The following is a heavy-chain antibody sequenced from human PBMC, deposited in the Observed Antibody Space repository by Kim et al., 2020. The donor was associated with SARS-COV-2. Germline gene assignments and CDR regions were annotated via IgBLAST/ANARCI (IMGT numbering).Heavy chain of an antibody. V-gene: IGHV3-30*18. D-gene: IGHD5-12*01. Sequence: GGSLRLSCAASGFTFSSYGMHWVRQAPGKGLEWVAVISYDGSNKYYADSVKGRFTISRDNSKNTLYLQMNSLRAEDTAVYYCAKDTTYGGPLSSAGGYFDYWGQGTLVTVSS. CDR3: AKDTTYGGPLSSAGGYFDY. CDR1: GFTFSSYG. J-gene: IGHJ4*02. CDR2: ISYDGSNK.